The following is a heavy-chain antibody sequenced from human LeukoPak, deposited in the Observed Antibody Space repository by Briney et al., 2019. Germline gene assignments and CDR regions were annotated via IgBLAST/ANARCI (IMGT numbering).Heavy chain of an antibody. CDR3: AKDQWDQ. CDR1: GFTFSNDA. CDR2: ISSSGGNT. V-gene: IGHV3-23*01. J-gene: IGHJ4*02. Sequence: GGSLRLSRAASGFTFSNDAMSWVRQAPGKGLEWVSAISSSGGNTYYADSVKGRFTISRDNSKNTLYLQMNSLRAEDTALYYCAKDQWDQWGQGTLVTVSS. D-gene: IGHD1-26*01.